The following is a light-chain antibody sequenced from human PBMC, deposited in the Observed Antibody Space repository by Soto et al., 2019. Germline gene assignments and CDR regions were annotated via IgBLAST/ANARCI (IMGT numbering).Light chain of an antibody. V-gene: IGKV3-15*01. CDR1: QSLSSS. Sequence: EIVMTQSPATLSVSPGGTATLSCRASQSLSSSLAWYQHKPGQAPRLLIYGASTRATGIPARFSGVGSGTAFTLTISSMQSADFAVYYCQQYNNWPAITFGQGTRVEIK. J-gene: IGKJ5*01. CDR2: GAS. CDR3: QQYNNWPAIT.